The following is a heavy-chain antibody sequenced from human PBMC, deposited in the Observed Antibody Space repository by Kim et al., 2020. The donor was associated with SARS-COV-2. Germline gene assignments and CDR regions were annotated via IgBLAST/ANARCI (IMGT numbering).Heavy chain of an antibody. V-gene: IGHV4-39*01. Sequence: YNPAITRRVNISVDTSKNQFSLKVSSVTAADPAVYYCARLYVSSWYPFWGQGTLVTVSS. CDR3: ARLYVSSWYPF. J-gene: IGHJ4*02. D-gene: IGHD6-13*01.